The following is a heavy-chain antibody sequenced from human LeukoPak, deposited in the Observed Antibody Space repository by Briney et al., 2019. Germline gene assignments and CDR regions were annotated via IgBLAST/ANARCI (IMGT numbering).Heavy chain of an antibody. J-gene: IGHJ1*01. CDR2: IYYSGST. CDR1: GGSISNYD. Sequence: PSETLSLTCTVSGGSISNYDWSWIRQPPGKGLEWIGYIYYSGSTNYNPSLKSRVTISVDTSKKQFSLKLSSVTAADTAVYYCARTDGGGSYQKSPEFFQHWGQGTLVTVSS. D-gene: IGHD1-26*01. V-gene: IGHV4-59*01. CDR3: ARTDGGGSYQKSPEFFQH.